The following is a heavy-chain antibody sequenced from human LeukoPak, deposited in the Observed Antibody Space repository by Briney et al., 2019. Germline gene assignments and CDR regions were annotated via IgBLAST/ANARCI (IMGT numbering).Heavy chain of an antibody. V-gene: IGHV3-73*01. Sequence: GGSLRLSCAASGFTFSGSAMQWVRQASGKGLEWVGRIRSKANSYATAYAASVKGRFTISRDDSKNTAYLQMNSLKTEDTAVYYCTRRTRGYSYGPPYFDYWGQGTLVTVSS. CDR2: IRSKANSYAT. J-gene: IGHJ4*02. CDR1: GFTFSGSA. CDR3: TRRTRGYSYGPPYFDY. D-gene: IGHD5-18*01.